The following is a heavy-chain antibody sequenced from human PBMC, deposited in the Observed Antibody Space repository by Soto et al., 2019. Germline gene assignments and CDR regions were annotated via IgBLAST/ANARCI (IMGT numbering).Heavy chain of an antibody. V-gene: IGHV3-33*01. D-gene: IGHD6-13*01. CDR3: ARDGSSNHYYYYGMHV. CDR2: IWYDGSNK. Sequence: QVQLVESGGGVVQPGRSLRLSCAASGFTFSSYGMHWVRQAPGKGLEWVAVIWYDGSNKYYADSVKGRFTISRDNSKNTLYRQRTSPRAEDTAVYYCARDGSSNHYYYYGMHVWGPGTTVTVFS. J-gene: IGHJ6*02. CDR1: GFTFSSYG.